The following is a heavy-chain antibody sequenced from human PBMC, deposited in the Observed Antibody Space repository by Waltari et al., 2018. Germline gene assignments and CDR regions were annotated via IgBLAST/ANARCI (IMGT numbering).Heavy chain of an antibody. CDR3: ARWDSGWYDY. CDR2: MNPNSGNT. D-gene: IGHD6-19*01. V-gene: IGHV1-8*03. CDR1: GYTLTSSD. J-gene: IGHJ4*02. Sequence: QVQLGQSGAEVKEPGASVKVACKGSGYTLTSSDITWVGQATGQGLEWMGWMNPNSGNTGYAQKFQGRVTITRNTSISTAYMELSSLRSEDTAVYYCARWDSGWYDYWGQGTLVTVSS.